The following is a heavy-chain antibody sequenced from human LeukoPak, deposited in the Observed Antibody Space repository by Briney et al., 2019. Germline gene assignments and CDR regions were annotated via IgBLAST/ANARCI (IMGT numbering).Heavy chain of an antibody. D-gene: IGHD5-24*01. V-gene: IGHV3-48*01. J-gene: IGHJ4*02. Sequence: GGSLRLSCAASGFTFSSYSMNWVRQAPGKGLEWVSYISSSNSTIYYADSVKGRFTISRDNAKNSLYLQMNSLRAEDTAVYYCARDEGWNFDYWGQGTLVTVSS. CDR1: GFTFSSYS. CDR2: ISSSNSTI. CDR3: ARDEGWNFDY.